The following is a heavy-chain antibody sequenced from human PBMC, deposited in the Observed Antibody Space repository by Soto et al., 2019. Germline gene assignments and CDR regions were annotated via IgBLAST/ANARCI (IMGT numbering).Heavy chain of an antibody. Sequence: XXTLCLPCAVDGGSFGGYYGRWIRQPPGKGLEWVGEINHSGSTNYNPSLKSRVTISVDTSKNQFSLKLTYVTAADTAVYYCARDKITGLFDYWGQGTLVTVSS. CDR1: GGSFGGYY. D-gene: IGHD2-8*02. CDR3: ARDKITGLFDY. V-gene: IGHV4-34*01. CDR2: INHSGST. J-gene: IGHJ4*02.